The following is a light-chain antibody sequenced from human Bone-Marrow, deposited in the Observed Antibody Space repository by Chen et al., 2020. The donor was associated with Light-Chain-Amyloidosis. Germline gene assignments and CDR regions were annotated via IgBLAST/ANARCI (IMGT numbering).Light chain of an antibody. CDR1: QNIGNY. J-gene: IGKJ4*01. CDR3: QQNYSPPQFT. Sequence: DIQMTQSPSSLSASVGDGVTITCRASQNIGNYLNWYQHRPGKAPNLLIYSTSSLLRGVPSRFSGSGSGKDFTLTISSLQPEDFATYYCQQNYSPPQFTFGGGTTVEI. CDR2: STS. V-gene: IGKV1-39*01.